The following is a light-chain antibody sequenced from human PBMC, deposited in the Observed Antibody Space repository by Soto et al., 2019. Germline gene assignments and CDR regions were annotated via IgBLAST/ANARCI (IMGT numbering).Light chain of an antibody. CDR3: QQYGSSSWT. J-gene: IGKJ1*01. CDR1: QSVSSSY. V-gene: IGKV3-20*01. CDR2: GAS. Sequence: IVVTQSPGTLSLSPGERATLSCRASQSVSSSYFAWYQQRFGQAPRLLIYGASSRATGIPDRFSGSGSGTDFTLTISRLEPEDFAVYYCQQYGSSSWTFGQGTKV.